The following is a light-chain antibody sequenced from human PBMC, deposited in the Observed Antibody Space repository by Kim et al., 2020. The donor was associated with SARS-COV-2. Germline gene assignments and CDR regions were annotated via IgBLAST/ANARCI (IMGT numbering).Light chain of an antibody. Sequence: VYVSPGQTARITCSGDKLGDKYACWYQQKPGQSPVLVIYQDSKRPSGIPERFSGSNSGNTATLTISGTQAMDEADYYCQAWDSSVVFGGGTQLTVL. CDR2: QDS. V-gene: IGLV3-1*01. CDR3: QAWDSSVV. J-gene: IGLJ2*01. CDR1: KLGDKY.